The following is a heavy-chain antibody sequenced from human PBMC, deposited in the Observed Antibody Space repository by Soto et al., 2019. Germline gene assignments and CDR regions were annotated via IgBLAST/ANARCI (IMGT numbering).Heavy chain of an antibody. V-gene: IGHV4-39*01. CDR3: GRVTEAAPPPSDFAV. Sequence: SETLSLTCSVSGTSIKNSIYFWAWIRQPPGKGLEYVGSVYSTGGTYYNPSLKNRLTVSAHTSQNQFSLTLKSVTAADSAVYYCGRVTEAAPPPSDFAVGGQGTLVTVSS. J-gene: IGHJ4*02. CDR1: GTSIKNSIYF. CDR2: VYSTGGT. D-gene: IGHD3-3*01.